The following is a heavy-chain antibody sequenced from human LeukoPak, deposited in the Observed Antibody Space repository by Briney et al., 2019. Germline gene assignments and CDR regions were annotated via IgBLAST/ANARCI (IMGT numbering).Heavy chain of an antibody. Sequence: GGSLRLSCAASGFTFSSYWMHWVRQAPGEGLMWVSRINSDGSSTSYADSVKGRFTISRDNAKNTLYLQMNSLRAEDTAVYYCARSPRKAFDIWGQGTMVTVSS. J-gene: IGHJ3*02. CDR2: INSDGSST. CDR3: ARSPRKAFDI. V-gene: IGHV3-74*01. CDR1: GFTFSSYW.